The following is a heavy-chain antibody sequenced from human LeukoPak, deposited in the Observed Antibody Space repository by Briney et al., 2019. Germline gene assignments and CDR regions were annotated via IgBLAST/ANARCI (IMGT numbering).Heavy chain of an antibody. CDR1: GYTFTSYG. CDR2: ISAYNGNT. D-gene: IGHD2-2*01. J-gene: IGHJ6*03. CDR3: AREGVLGYCSSTSCYRHYYYYMDV. V-gene: IGHV1-18*01. Sequence: ASVKVSCKASGYTFTSYGISWVRQAPGQGLEWMGWISAYNGNTNYAQKLQGRVTMTTDTSTSTAYMELRSLRSDDTAVYYCAREGVLGYCSSTSCYRHYYYYMDVWGKGTTVTVSS.